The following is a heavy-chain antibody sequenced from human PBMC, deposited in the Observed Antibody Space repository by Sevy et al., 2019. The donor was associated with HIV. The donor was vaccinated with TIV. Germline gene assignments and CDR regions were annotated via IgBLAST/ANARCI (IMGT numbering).Heavy chain of an antibody. Sequence: GGSLRLSCAASGFSLSDSWMTWVRQTPGKGLEWVGRIKSKTDGGTTDYAAPVKGRFTISRDDSQNMLFLQMNSLKTEDTAVYFCATRASLEWWGQGTLVTVSS. CDR2: IKSKTDGGTT. CDR3: ATRASLEW. J-gene: IGHJ4*02. D-gene: IGHD2-8*01. CDR1: GFSLSDSW. V-gene: IGHV3-15*01.